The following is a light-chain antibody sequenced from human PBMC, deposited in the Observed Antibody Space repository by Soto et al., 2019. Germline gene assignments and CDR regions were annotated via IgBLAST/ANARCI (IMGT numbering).Light chain of an antibody. CDR3: QQYGGSPRT. V-gene: IGKV3D-15*01. J-gene: IGKJ1*01. CDR1: QSVSSN. Sequence: EIAMTQSPATLSVSPGERATLSCRASQSVSSNLAWYQQKPGQPPRLLIFGASSRATGIPARFSGSGSGTEFTLTITRLEPEDFAVYYCQQYGGSPRTFGQGTKVDIK. CDR2: GAS.